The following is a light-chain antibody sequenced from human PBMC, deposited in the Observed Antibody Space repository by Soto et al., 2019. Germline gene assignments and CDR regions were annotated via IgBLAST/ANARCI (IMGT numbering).Light chain of an antibody. Sequence: QSVLTQPASVSGSPGQSITISCTGTSSDIGSYNFVSWYQQHPGKAPKLMIYVGSKRPSGVSNRFSGSKSGNTASLTISGLQAEDEADYYCYSYAGSSTYVFGTGTKVTVL. CDR3: YSYAGSSTYV. CDR2: VGS. J-gene: IGLJ1*01. CDR1: SSDIGSYNF. V-gene: IGLV2-23*01.